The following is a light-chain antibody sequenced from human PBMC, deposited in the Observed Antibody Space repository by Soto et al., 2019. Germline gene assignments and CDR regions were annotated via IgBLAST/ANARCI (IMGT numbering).Light chain of an antibody. CDR3: GTWNSTLSAVV. CDR1: SSSIGTNY. Sequence: QSVLTQPPSVPAAPGQQVTISCCGSSSSIGTNYVSWYQQLPVTAPKLLIYDNNKRPSGIPDRFSGSKSGTSATLGITGLQTGDEADYYCGTWNSTLSAVVFGGGNKLTVL. J-gene: IGLJ2*01. CDR2: DNN. V-gene: IGLV1-51*01.